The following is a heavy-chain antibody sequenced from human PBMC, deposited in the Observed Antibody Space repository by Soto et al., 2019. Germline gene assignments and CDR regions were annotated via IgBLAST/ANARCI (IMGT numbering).Heavy chain of an antibody. J-gene: IGHJ4*02. D-gene: IGHD6-13*01. Sequence: PGGSLRLSCAASGFSFSDHYMDWIRQAPGKGLEWVGRIRNKANRYTTEYAASVKGRFTISRDDSNNSLYLQMNSLVTDDTAVYVCTRDNPRAPGTLDYWGQGTLVTVSS. CDR2: IRNKANRYTT. CDR1: GFSFSDHY. CDR3: TRDNPRAPGTLDY. V-gene: IGHV3-72*01.